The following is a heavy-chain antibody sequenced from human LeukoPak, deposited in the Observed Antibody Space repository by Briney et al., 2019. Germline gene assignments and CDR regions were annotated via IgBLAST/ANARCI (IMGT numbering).Heavy chain of an antibody. D-gene: IGHD2/OR15-2a*01. CDR1: GGSFSGYY. Sequence: SETLSLTCAVYGGSFSGYYWSWIRQAPGKGLEWIGEINHSGSTNYNPSLKSRVTISVDTSKNQFSLKLSSVTAADTAVYYCARSPFRGDYVDYWGQGTLVTVSS. CDR2: INHSGST. V-gene: IGHV4-34*01. CDR3: ARSPFRGDYVDY. J-gene: IGHJ4*02.